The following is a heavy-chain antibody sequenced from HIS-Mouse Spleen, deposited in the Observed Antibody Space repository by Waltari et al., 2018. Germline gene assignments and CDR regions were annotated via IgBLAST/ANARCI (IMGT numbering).Heavy chain of an antibody. V-gene: IGHV2-70*15. CDR1: GFSLSTSGRC. J-gene: IGHJ4*02. CDR2: IDWDDDK. Sequence: QVTLRESGPALVKPTQTLTLTCTFSGFSLSTSGRCVSRFRQPPGKALEWLARIDWDDDKYYSTSLKTRLTISRDTSKNQVVLTMTNMDPLDTATYYCARIAEGYTSGWYAFDYWGQGTLVTVSS. D-gene: IGHD6-19*01. CDR3: ARIAEGYTSGWYAFDY.